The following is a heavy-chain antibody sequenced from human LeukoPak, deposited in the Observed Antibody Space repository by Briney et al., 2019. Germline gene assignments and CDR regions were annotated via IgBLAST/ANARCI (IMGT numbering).Heavy chain of an antibody. CDR2: ISGSGGST. D-gene: IGHD6-19*01. Sequence: GRPLRLSCAASGFTFSSYAMSWVRQAPGKGLEWVSAISGSGGSTYYADSVKGRFTISRDNSKNTLYLQMNSLRAEDTAVYYCAKGFSVAGRFHWGQGTLVTVSS. CDR1: GFTFSSYA. J-gene: IGHJ4*02. CDR3: AKGFSVAGRFH. V-gene: IGHV3-23*01.